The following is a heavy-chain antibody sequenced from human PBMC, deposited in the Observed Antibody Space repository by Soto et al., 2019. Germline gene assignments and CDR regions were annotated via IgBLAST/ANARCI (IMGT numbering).Heavy chain of an antibody. CDR3: ARGDWEGP. D-gene: IGHD1-26*01. J-gene: IGHJ5*02. Sequence: VQLVESGGGLVQPGGSLRLSCAASGFTFTSYWMTWVRQAPGKGLEWVANINLDGSGKYYVDSVKGRFTISRDNAENSLYLQMNSLRDEDTAVYYCARGDWEGPWGQGTQVTVSS. V-gene: IGHV3-7*03. CDR1: GFTFTSYW. CDR2: INLDGSGK.